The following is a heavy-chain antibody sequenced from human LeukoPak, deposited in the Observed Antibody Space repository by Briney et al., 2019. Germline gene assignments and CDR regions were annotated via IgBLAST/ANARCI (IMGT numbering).Heavy chain of an antibody. CDR3: ARHQSETLGFGRDRFDP. V-gene: IGHV4-59*08. CDR1: GGSIRGYY. J-gene: IGHJ5*02. CDR2: LYYNGST. Sequence: SETLSLTCTVCGGSIRGYYWSWIRQPPGKGLEWIGHLYYNGSTNLNPSLKSRVTISADPSKNLLSLKVRSVTLAATALYYCARHQSETLGFGRDRFDPGGQGTLVAVTS. D-gene: IGHD3-10*01.